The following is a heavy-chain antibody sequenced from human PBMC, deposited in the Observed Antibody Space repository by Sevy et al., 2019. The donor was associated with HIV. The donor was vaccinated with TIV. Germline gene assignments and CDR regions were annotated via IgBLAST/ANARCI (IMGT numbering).Heavy chain of an antibody. J-gene: IGHJ4*02. CDR3: ARAIQSEGSF. D-gene: IGHD2-2*02. V-gene: IGHV3-7*04. CDR2: IKEDDTVK. Sequence: GSLRLSCAASGFSLETYWMNWVRQAPGKPLEWVANIKEDDTVKYYVDSVKGRFTIFRDNGRNLVYLVMNNLRVEDTALYHCARAIQSEGSFWGQGTLVTVSS. CDR1: GFSLETYW.